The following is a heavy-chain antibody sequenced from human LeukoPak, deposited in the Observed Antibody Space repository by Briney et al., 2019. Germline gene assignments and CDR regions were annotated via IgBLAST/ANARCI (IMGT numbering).Heavy chain of an antibody. Sequence: PSETLSLTCAVYGGSFSGYYWSWIRQPPGKGLEWIGEINHSGSTNYNPSLKSRVTISVDTSKNQFSLKLSSVTAADTAVYYCARVIFRYYYYMDVWGKGTTVTVSS. CDR3: ARVIFRYYYYMDV. CDR1: GGSFSGYY. V-gene: IGHV4-34*01. D-gene: IGHD3/OR15-3a*01. CDR2: INHSGST. J-gene: IGHJ6*03.